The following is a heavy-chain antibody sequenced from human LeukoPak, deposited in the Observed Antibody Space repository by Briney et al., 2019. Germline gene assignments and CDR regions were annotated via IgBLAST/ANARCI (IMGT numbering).Heavy chain of an antibody. D-gene: IGHD1-7*01. CDR1: GYTFTGYY. V-gene: IGHV1-2*02. CDR2: INPNSGGT. Sequence: GASVKVSCKASGYTFTGYYMHWVRQAPGQGLEWMGWINPNSGGTNYAQKFQGRVTMTRDTSISTAYMEVSRLRSDDTAVYYCARDYLRTRVFDYWGQGTLVTVSS. CDR3: ARDYLRTRVFDY. J-gene: IGHJ4*02.